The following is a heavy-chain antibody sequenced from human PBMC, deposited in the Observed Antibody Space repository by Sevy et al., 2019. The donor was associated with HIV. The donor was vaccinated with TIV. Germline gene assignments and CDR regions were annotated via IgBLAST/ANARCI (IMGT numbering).Heavy chain of an antibody. CDR3: ARLSVYYYDSSGYYTTGNAFDI. J-gene: IGHJ3*02. CDR2: IYSGDST. V-gene: IGHV3-53*01. D-gene: IGHD3-22*01. Sequence: GGSLRLSCAASGFTVSNNYMSWVRQAPGKGLQWVSVIYSGDSTYYADSVKGRFTISRDNSKNTLYLQMNSLRAEDTAGYYCARLSVYYYDSSGYYTTGNAFDIWGQGTMVTVSS. CDR1: GFTVSNNY.